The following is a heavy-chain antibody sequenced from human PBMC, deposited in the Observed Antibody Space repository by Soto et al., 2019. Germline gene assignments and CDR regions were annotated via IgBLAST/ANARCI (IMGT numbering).Heavy chain of an antibody. V-gene: IGHV4-59*01. CDR1: GGSISSYY. D-gene: IGHD3-10*01. CDR3: ARGSMVRGVNY. J-gene: IGHJ4*02. Sequence: SETLSLTCTVSGGSISSYYWSWIRQPPGKGLEWIGYIYYSGSTNYNPSLKSRVTISVDTSKNQFSLRLSSVTAADTAVYYCARGSMVRGVNYWGQGTLVTVSS. CDR2: IYYSGST.